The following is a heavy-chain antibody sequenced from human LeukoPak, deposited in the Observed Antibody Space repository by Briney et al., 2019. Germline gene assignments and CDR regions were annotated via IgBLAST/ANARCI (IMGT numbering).Heavy chain of an antibody. Sequence: PSETLSLTCAVSGGSISSSNWWSWVRQPPGKGLEWIGEIYHSGSTNYNPSLKSRVTISVDTSKNQFPLKLSSVTAADTAVYYCAGEPSDYYYYGMDVWGQGTTVTVSS. CDR3: AGEPSDYYYYGMDV. CDR1: GGSISSSNW. V-gene: IGHV4-4*02. J-gene: IGHJ6*02. CDR2: IYHSGST.